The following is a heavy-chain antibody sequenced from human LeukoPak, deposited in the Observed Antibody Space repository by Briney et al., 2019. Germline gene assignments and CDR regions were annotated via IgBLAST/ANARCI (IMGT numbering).Heavy chain of an antibody. CDR3: VREGIYDSSGYYAY. J-gene: IGHJ4*02. D-gene: IGHD3-22*01. CDR1: GDSISSYF. CDR2: IYGSGST. V-gene: IGHV4-4*07. Sequence: SETLSLTCIVSGDSISSYFWSWIRQPAGKGLEWIGRIYGSGSTVYNPSLKSRVTMSVDTSKNQFSLGLSSVTAADTAVYYCVREGIYDSSGYYAYWGQGTLATVSS.